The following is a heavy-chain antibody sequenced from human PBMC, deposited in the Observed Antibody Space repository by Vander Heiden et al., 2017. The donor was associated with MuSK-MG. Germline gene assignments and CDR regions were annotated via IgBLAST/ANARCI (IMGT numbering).Heavy chain of an antibody. J-gene: IGHJ4*02. D-gene: IGHD6-19*01. CDR1: GGSISSSHW. CDR3: ARDGSGSGWYEY. Sequence: QVHLQESAPGLVKPSGTLSLTCAVSGGSISSSHWWSWVRQAPGNGLEWIGEIYHSGSTNYNPSLKSRLTISVDKSKNQFSLKVSSVTAADTAVYYCARDGSGSGWYEYWGQGTLVTVSS. V-gene: IGHV4-4*02. CDR2: IYHSGST.